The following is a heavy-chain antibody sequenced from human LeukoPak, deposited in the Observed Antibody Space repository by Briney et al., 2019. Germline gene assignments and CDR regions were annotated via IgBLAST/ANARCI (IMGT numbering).Heavy chain of an antibody. J-gene: IGHJ6*03. CDR2: INHNGGT. CDR3: ARVAYRYSINDWSRTGLGAYATKYYYYMDV. CDR1: GGSFSDYS. V-gene: IGHV4-34*01. Sequence: SETLSLTCAVYGGSFSDYSWTWIRQAPGEGLEWIGEINHNGGTNHNPSLVSRVIMSVDTSKNQFSLKVSSVTAADTAVYCCARVAYRYSINDWSRTGLGAYATKYYYYMDVWGKGTTVTVSS. D-gene: IGHD3-9*01.